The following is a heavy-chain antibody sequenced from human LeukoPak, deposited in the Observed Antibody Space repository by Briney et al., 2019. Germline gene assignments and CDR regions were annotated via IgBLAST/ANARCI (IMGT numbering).Heavy chain of an antibody. CDR3: AGGRLNVATTYYYYYGMDV. CDR1: GGSISSYY. D-gene: IGHD5-12*01. V-gene: IGHV4-59*01. CDR2: IYYSGST. J-gene: IGHJ6*02. Sequence: PSETLSLTCTVSGGSISSYYWSWIRQPPGKGLEWIGYIYYSGSTNYNPSLKSRVTISVDTSKNQFSLKLSSVTAADTAVYYCAGGRLNVATTYYYYYGMDVWGQGTTVTVSS.